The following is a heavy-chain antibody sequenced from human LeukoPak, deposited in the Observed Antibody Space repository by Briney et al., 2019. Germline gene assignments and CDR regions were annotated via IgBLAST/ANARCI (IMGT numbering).Heavy chain of an antibody. CDR2: IKAKAHGGTI. CDR1: GFTFSSAW. CDR3: TTDGVGVEGATYDN. Sequence: GGSLRLSCATSGFTFSSAWMNWVRQAPGKGLEWVGRIKAKAHGGTIEYAAPVKGRFTISRDDSKNTLYLQMNSLKTEDTAVYYCTTDGVGVEGATYDNWGQGTLVSVSS. J-gene: IGHJ4*02. V-gene: IGHV3-15*01. D-gene: IGHD2-8*01.